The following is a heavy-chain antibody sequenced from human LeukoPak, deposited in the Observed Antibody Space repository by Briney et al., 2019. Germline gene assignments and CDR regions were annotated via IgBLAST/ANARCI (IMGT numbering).Heavy chain of an antibody. CDR1: GGSFSGYY. CDR2: INHSEST. J-gene: IGHJ6*02. D-gene: IGHD5-18*01. Sequence: SETLSLTCAVYGGSFSGYYWSWIRQPPGEGLEWIGGINHSESTNYNPSLKSRVTISVDTFKNQFSLRLSSVTDADTAVYYCARGQVGSYVYYYYYGMDVWGRGTTVTVSS. CDR3: ARGQVGSYVYYYYYGMDV. V-gene: IGHV4-34*01.